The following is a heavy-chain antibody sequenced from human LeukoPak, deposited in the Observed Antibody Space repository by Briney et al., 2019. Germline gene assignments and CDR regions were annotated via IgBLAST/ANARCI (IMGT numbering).Heavy chain of an antibody. J-gene: IGHJ6*03. Sequence: GASVKVSCKASGYTFTSYGISWVRQAPGQGLEWMGWISAYNGNTNYAQKLQGRVTMTTDTSTSTAYMELRSLRSDDTAVYYCARDLGSGWYYYYYYYMDVWGKGTTVTVSS. D-gene: IGHD6-19*01. V-gene: IGHV1-18*01. CDR2: ISAYNGNT. CDR3: ARDLGSGWYYYYYYYMDV. CDR1: GYTFTSYG.